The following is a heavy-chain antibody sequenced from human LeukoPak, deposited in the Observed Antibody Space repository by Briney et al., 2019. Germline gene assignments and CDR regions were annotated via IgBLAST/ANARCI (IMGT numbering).Heavy chain of an antibody. CDR3: ARPRYNWNYYFDS. J-gene: IGHJ4*02. Sequence: SETLSLTCTVSGGSFSSSSYYWGWIRQPPGKGLEWIGSMYCGGSTYYNPSLKSRVTISGDTSKNQFSLKLTSLTAADTAVYYCARPRYNWNYYFDSWGQGTLVTVSS. CDR2: MYCGGST. CDR1: GGSFSSSSYY. V-gene: IGHV4-39*01. D-gene: IGHD1-7*01.